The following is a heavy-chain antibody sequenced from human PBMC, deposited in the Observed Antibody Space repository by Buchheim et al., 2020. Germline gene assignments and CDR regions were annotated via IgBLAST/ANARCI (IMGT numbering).Heavy chain of an antibody. J-gene: IGHJ6*02. CDR1: GASINSGGYY. D-gene: IGHD6-19*01. Sequence: HLQGSGPGLVRPSETLSLTCTVSGASINSGGYYWDWVRQPPGKGLEWVGHIYSGGSTYFNPSLKSRVTISFDASNNQISLMLTSVTAADTGTYCCARGSYQTGWRGFSYYSMDVWGQGT. V-gene: IGHV4-39*07. CDR3: ARGSYQTGWRGFSYYSMDV. CDR2: IYSGGST.